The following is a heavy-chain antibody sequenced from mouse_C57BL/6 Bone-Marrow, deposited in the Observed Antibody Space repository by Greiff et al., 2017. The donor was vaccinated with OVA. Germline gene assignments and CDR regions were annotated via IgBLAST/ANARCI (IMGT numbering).Heavy chain of an antibody. CDR2: IDPETGGT. V-gene: IGHV1-15*01. Sequence: VQLQQSGAELVRPGASVTLSCKASGYTFTDYEMHWVKQTPVHGLDWIGAIDPETGGTAYNQKFKGKAILTADKSSSTAYMELRSLTSEDSAVYYCTRKGRWSAYFDYWGQGTTLTVSS. J-gene: IGHJ2*01. CDR1: GYTFTDYE. CDR3: TRKGRWSAYFDY. D-gene: IGHD2-3*01.